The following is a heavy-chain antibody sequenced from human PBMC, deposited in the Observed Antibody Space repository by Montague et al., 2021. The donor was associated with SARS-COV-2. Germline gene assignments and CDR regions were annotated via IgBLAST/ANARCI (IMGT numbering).Heavy chain of an antibody. J-gene: IGHJ4*02. V-gene: IGHV2-70*20. D-gene: IGHD3-9*01. CDR2: XDWDDNK. CDR1: GFSLSTSGMC. Sequence: PALVKPTQTLTLTCTFSGFSLSTSGMCVSWVRQPPGKALEWLALXDWDDNKFYSTSLKTRLTISKDTSKNQVVLTMTNVDPVDTATYYCARSLYDILTGYYLPLDYWGQGALVTVSS. CDR3: ARSLYDILTGYYLPLDY.